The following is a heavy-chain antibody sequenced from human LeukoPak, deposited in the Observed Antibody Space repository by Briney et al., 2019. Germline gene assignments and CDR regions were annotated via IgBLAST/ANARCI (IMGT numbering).Heavy chain of an antibody. CDR3: ARDGHGFWSGYSGFDP. D-gene: IGHD3-3*01. J-gene: IGHJ5*02. CDR1: GYTFTSYG. Sequence: ASVKVSCKASGYTFTSYGISWVRQAPGQGLEWMGWISAYNGNTNYARKLQGRVTMTTDTSTSTAYMELRSLRSDDTAVYYCARDGHGFWSGYSGFDPWGQGTLVTVSS. V-gene: IGHV1-18*01. CDR2: ISAYNGNT.